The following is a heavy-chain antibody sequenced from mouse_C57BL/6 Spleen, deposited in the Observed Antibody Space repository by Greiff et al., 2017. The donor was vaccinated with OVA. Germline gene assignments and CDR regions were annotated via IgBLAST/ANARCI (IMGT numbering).Heavy chain of an antibody. V-gene: IGHV5-17*01. J-gene: IGHJ4*01. Sequence: EVQVVESGGGLVKPGGSLKLSCAASGFTFSDYGMHWVRQAPEKGLEWVAYISSGSSTIYYAATVKGRFTISRDNARTTLFLQMTSLRSEDTAMYYCARPYYGSLYAMDYWGQGTSVTVSS. D-gene: IGHD1-1*01. CDR1: GFTFSDYG. CDR3: ARPYYGSLYAMDY. CDR2: ISSGSSTI.